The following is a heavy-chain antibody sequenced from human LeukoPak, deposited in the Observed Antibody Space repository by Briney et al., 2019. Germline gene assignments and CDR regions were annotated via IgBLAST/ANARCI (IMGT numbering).Heavy chain of an antibody. J-gene: IGHJ3*02. CDR3: ARDPVVTQAFDI. V-gene: IGHV4-61*01. Sequence: SETLSLTCTVSGGSVSSGSYYWSWIRQAPGKGLEWIGYIYYSGSTNYNPSLKSRVTISVDTSKNQFSLKLSSVTAADTAVYYCARDPVVTQAFDIWGQGTMVTVSS. CDR1: GGSVSSGSYY. CDR2: IYYSGST. D-gene: IGHD4-23*01.